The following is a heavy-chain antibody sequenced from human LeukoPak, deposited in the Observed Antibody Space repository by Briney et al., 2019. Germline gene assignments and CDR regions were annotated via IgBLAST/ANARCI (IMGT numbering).Heavy chain of an antibody. CDR2: ISGSGGST. V-gene: IGHV3-23*01. D-gene: IGHD5-12*01. J-gene: IGHJ4*02. Sequence: PGGSLRLSCAASGFTFSSYAMSWVRQAPGKGLEWVSAISGSGGSTYYADSVKGRFTISRDNSKNTLYLQMNSLRAEATAVYYCAKNSGYDLFPYYFDYWGQGTLVTVSS. CDR1: GFTFSSYA. CDR3: AKNSGYDLFPYYFDY.